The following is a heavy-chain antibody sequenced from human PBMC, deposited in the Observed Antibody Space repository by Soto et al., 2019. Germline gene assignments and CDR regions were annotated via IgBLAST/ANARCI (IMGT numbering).Heavy chain of an antibody. CDR2: ISTDGSST. Sequence: DVQLVESGGALVQPGGSLRLPCEASEFTFRNYWMHWVRQVPGKGLVWVSRISTDGSSTSYADSVRGRFTISRDNAKNTLYLQMNSLRVEDTAVYYCARGPSGSAFYVGDYWGQGTLVTVSS. CDR1: EFTFRNYW. V-gene: IGHV3-74*01. CDR3: ARGPSGSAFYVGDY. J-gene: IGHJ4*02. D-gene: IGHD3-16*01.